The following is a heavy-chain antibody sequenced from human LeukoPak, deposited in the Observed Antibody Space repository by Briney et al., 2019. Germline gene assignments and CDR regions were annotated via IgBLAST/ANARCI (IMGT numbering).Heavy chain of an antibody. CDR2: ISYDGSNK. CDR3: ATGGGATRSGYAFDM. Sequence: GGSLRLSCAASGFTFSSYGMHWVRQAPGKGLEWVAVISYDGSNKYYVDSVKGRFTISRDNGKNSLYMQMNSLRAEDTAVYYCATGGGATRSGYAFDMWGQGTMVTVSS. V-gene: IGHV3-30*03. D-gene: IGHD1-26*01. CDR1: GFTFSSYG. J-gene: IGHJ3*02.